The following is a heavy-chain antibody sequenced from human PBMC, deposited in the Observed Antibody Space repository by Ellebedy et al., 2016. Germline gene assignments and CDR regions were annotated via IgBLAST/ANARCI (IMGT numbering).Heavy chain of an antibody. V-gene: IGHV4-4*07. CDR1: GGSISSYY. CDR2: IYHSGST. Sequence: SETLSLXXTVSGGSISSYYWSWIRQPAGKGLEWIGSIYHSGSTYYNPSLKSRVTISVDTSKNQFSLKLSSVTAADTAVYYCARTPVWGFDPWGQGTLVTVSS. D-gene: IGHD2-8*01. CDR3: ARTPVWGFDP. J-gene: IGHJ5*02.